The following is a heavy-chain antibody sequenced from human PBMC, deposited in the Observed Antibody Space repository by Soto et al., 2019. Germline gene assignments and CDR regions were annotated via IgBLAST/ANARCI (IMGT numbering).Heavy chain of an antibody. Sequence: QVQLQESGPGLVKPSQTLSLTCTVSGGSDTSGGYYCNWIRQHPVKGLEWIGYNHHTGSTFYNPSLRSRVTISVDTSKNQFSLKMTSVTAADTAVYYCATGDLTAGELFFGYWGQGMLVTVSS. CDR2: NHHTGST. D-gene: IGHD3-10*01. V-gene: IGHV4-31*03. CDR1: GGSDTSGGYY. CDR3: ATGDLTAGELFFGY. J-gene: IGHJ4*02.